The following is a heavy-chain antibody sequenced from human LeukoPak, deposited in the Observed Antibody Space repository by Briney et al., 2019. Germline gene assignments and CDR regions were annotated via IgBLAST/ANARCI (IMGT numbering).Heavy chain of an antibody. V-gene: IGHV1-69*05. CDR2: IIPIFGTA. Sequence: ASVKVSCKASGGTFSSYAISWVRQAPGQGLEWMGRIIPIFGTANYAQKFQGRVTITTDESTSTAYMELSSLRSEDTAVYYCARGARGSSGYYDAFDIWGQGTMVTVSS. J-gene: IGHJ3*02. CDR1: GGTFSSYA. D-gene: IGHD3-22*01. CDR3: ARGARGSSGYYDAFDI.